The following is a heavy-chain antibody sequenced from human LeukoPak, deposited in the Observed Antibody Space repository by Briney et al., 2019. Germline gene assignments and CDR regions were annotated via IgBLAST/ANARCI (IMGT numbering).Heavy chain of an antibody. CDR1: GFTFSSYG. CDR3: AKTVSHYYYYMDV. J-gene: IGHJ6*03. D-gene: IGHD4-17*01. V-gene: IGHV3-33*06. CDR2: IWYDGSNK. Sequence: PWRSLKLSCAASGFTFSSYGMHWVRQAPGKGLEWVAVIWYDGSNKYYADSVKGRFTISRDNSKNTLYLQMNSLRAEDTAVYYCAKTVSHYYYYMDVWGKGTTVTVSS.